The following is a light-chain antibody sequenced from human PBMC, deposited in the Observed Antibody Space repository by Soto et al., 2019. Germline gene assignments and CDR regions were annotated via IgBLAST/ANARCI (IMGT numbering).Light chain of an antibody. V-gene: IGKV3-15*01. CDR2: GAS. CDR3: QQYNKWPPVT. CDR1: QSVSSS. Sequence: EIVMTQSPATLSVSPGERATLSCRASQSVSSSLAWYQQKPGQAPRLLMYGASTRATGIPARFSGSGSGTEFTLNISSLQSEDFAVYYCQQYNKWPPVTFGQGTKVEIK. J-gene: IGKJ1*01.